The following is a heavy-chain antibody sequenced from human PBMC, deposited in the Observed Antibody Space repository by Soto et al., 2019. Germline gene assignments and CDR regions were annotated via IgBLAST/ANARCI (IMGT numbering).Heavy chain of an antibody. Sequence: GGSLRLSCAASGFTFDDYGMSWVRQAPGEGLEWVSGINWNGGSTGYADSVKGRFTISRDNAKNSLYLQMNSLRAEDTALYYCARAGSSDYYFDYWGQGTLVTVSS. V-gene: IGHV3-20*04. CDR3: ARAGSSDYYFDY. CDR2: INWNGGST. J-gene: IGHJ4*02. D-gene: IGHD6-6*01. CDR1: GFTFDDYG.